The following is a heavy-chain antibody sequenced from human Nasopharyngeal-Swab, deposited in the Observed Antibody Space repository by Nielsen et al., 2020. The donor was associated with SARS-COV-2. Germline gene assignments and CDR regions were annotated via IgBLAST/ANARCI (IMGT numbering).Heavy chain of an antibody. CDR2: VMPKFGTA. CDR3: ARDSDYGDYIGWFDP. CDR1: GGTFRNYG. Sequence: SVKVSCKTSGGTFRNYGISWVRQAPGQGLEWMGGVMPKFGTANYAQKFQDRVTITADESTITVYLELISLTSDDTAVYYCARDSDYGDYIGWFDPWGQGTLVTVSS. V-gene: IGHV1-69*13. J-gene: IGHJ5*02. D-gene: IGHD4-17*01.